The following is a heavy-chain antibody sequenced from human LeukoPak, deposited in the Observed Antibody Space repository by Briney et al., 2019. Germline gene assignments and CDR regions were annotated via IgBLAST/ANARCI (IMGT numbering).Heavy chain of an antibody. J-gene: IGHJ4*02. V-gene: IGHV4-61*02. CDR3: ARINFWSGYQYYFDY. D-gene: IGHD3-3*01. CDR2: IYTSGST. Sequence: SQTLSLTCTVSGGSISSGSYYWSWIRQPAGKGLEWIGRIYTSGSTNYNPSLKSRVTMSVDTSKNQFSLKLSSVTAADTAVYYCARINFWSGYQYYFDYWGQGTLVTVSS. CDR1: GGSISSGSYY.